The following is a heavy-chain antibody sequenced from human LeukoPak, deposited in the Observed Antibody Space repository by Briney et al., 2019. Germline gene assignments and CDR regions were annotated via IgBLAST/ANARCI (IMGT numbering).Heavy chain of an antibody. D-gene: IGHD6-13*01. CDR2: IYYTGST. J-gene: IGHJ5*02. CDR1: GGSISGSRYY. V-gene: IGHV4-39*01. CDR3: AAGRSSSWFDP. Sequence: PSETLSLTCSVSGGSISGSRYYWGWIRQPPGKGLEWIATIYYTGSTYYNPSLKSRVTISVDTSKNQFSLRLTSLTAADTAVYYCAAGRSSSWFDPWGQGTLVTVSS.